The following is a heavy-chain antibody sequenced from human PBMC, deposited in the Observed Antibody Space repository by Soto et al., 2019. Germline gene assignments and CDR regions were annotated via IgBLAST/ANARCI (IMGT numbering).Heavy chain of an antibody. CDR1: GGSFSGYY. CDR3: AVYDSSGYYISS. V-gene: IGHV4-34*01. D-gene: IGHD3-22*01. Sequence: SETLSLTCAVYGGSFSGYYWSWIRQPPGKGLGWIGEINHSGSTNYNPSLKSRVTISVDTSKNQFSLKLSPVTAADTAVYYCAVYDSSGYYISSWGQGTLVTVPS. J-gene: IGHJ5*02. CDR2: INHSGST.